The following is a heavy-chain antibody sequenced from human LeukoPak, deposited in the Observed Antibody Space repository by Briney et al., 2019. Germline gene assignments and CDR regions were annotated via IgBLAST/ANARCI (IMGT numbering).Heavy chain of an antibody. CDR2: IYYSGST. J-gene: IGHJ4*02. D-gene: IGHD3-22*01. V-gene: IGHV4-31*03. CDR1: GGSISSGGYY. CDR3: AREVSDSSGYYFDY. Sequence: PSETLSLTCTVSGGSISSGGYYWSWIRQHPGKGLEWIGYIYYSGSTYYNPSLKSRVTISVDTSKNQFSLKLSSVTAADTAVYYCAREVSDSSGYYFDYWGQGTLVTVSS.